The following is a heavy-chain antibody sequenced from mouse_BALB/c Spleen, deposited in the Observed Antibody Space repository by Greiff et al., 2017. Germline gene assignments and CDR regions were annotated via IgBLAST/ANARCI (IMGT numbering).Heavy chain of an antibody. CDR2: ISSGGSYT. CDR3: ARQGYDYGFAY. Sequence: EVQVVESGGDLVKPGGSLKLSCAASGFTFSSYGMSWVRQTPDKRLEWVATISSGGSYTYYPDSVKGRFTISRDNAKNTLYLQMSSLKSEDTAMYYCARQGYDYGFAYWGQGTLVTVSA. V-gene: IGHV5-6*01. CDR1: GFTFSSYG. J-gene: IGHJ3*01. D-gene: IGHD2-4*01.